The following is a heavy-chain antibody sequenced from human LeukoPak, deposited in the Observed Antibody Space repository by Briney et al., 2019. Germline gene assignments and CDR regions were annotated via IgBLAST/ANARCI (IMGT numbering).Heavy chain of an antibody. CDR1: GAIFSTYA. D-gene: IGHD2-8*01. CDR3: ARSNGPRREYYFDS. Sequence: SVKVSCKASGAIFSTYATSWVRQAPGQGLEWMGAIIPVSGSTNNAQNFQGRLTISTDESTRSVYMELSSLRSDDTAVYYCARSNGPRREYYFDSWDQGTLVIVSS. CDR2: IIPVSGST. V-gene: IGHV1-69*05. J-gene: IGHJ4*02.